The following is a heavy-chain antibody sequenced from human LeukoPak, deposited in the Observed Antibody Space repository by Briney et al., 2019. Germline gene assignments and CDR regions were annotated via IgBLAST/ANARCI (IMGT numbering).Heavy chain of an antibody. CDR2: IYHSGST. D-gene: IGHD3-9*01. Sequence: AEPVSLTCTVSGYSISSGYYWGWIRQPPGEGLEWIGNIYHSGSTYYNSSLKSRVTISLATSKDQFSLKLSFVTAADTAVYYCARGGEYYDILTGYYIRGYYFDYWGQGTLVTVSS. CDR1: GYSISSGYY. J-gene: IGHJ4*02. CDR3: ARGGEYYDILTGYYIRGYYFDY. V-gene: IGHV4-38-2*02.